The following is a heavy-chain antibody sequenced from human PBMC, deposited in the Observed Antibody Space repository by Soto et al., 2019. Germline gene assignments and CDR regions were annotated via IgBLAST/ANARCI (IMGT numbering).Heavy chain of an antibody. V-gene: IGHV4-61*01. J-gene: IGHJ6*02. CDR3: ARGVGFGYYYYHMDL. CDR1: GDSVTRVSDY. CDR2: IYYSGSA. D-gene: IGHD3-10*01. Sequence: QVQLQESGPGLVKPSEPLSLTCTVSGDSVTRVSDYWSWIRQPPGKGVGWIGYIYYSGSADYNPPLGSRVTISIDTSKNQFSLKLTSVTAADTAVYYCARGVGFGYYYYHMDLWGQGTTVTVSS.